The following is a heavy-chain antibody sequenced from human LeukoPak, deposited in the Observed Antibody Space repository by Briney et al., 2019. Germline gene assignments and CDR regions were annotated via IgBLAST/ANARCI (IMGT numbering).Heavy chain of an antibody. V-gene: IGHV1-69*06. J-gene: IGHJ4*02. D-gene: IGHD3-10*01. Sequence: ASVKVSCKASGNSFNKYAITWVRQAPGQGLEWMGEFIPIFDTAKYAKKFQGRVTITADKSTSTAYMDLNSLRSEDTAVYYCTRGGFGELYHFDYWGQGTLVTVSS. CDR3: TRGGFGELYHFDY. CDR1: GNSFNKYA. CDR2: FIPIFDTA.